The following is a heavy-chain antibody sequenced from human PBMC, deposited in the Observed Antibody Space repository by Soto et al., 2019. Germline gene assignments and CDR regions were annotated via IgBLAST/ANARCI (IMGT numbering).Heavy chain of an antibody. CDR3: AKVHSSGDYFPEY. CDR2: INSDGTTI. J-gene: IGHJ4*02. D-gene: IGHD3-22*01. Sequence: PGGSLRLSCAASGFTFSNSWMHWVRQAPGKGPVWVSRINSDGTTINSADSVKGRFTISRDNSKNTLYLQMHSLRAEDTAVYYCAKVHSSGDYFPEYWGQGTLVTVSS. CDR1: GFTFSNSW. V-gene: IGHV3-74*01.